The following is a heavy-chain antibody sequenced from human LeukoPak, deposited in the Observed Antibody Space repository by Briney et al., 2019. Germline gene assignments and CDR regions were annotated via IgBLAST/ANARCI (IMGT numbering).Heavy chain of an antibody. CDR1: GFTFSGSA. CDR3: STGSSLSGGY. D-gene: IGHD6-6*01. J-gene: IGHJ4*02. Sequence: GGSLKLSCAASGFTFSGSAMHWVRQASGKGLEWVGRIRSKANSYATAYAASVKGRFTISRDDSKNTAYLQMNSLKTEDTAVYYCSTGSSLSGGYWGQGTLVTVSS. V-gene: IGHV3-73*01. CDR2: IRSKANSYAT.